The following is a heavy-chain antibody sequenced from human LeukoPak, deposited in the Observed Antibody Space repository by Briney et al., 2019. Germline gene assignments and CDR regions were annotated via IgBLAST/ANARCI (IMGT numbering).Heavy chain of an antibody. Sequence: GGSLRLSCAASGFTFSSYGMHWVREAPGKGLEWGAVIWYDGSNKYYADSVKGRFTISRDNSKNALYLQMNSLRADDTAVYYCARDRGALTYSFDYWGQGTLVTVSS. CDR2: IWYDGSNK. D-gene: IGHD1-26*01. J-gene: IGHJ4*02. CDR3: ARDRGALTYSFDY. CDR1: GFTFSSYG. V-gene: IGHV3-33*01.